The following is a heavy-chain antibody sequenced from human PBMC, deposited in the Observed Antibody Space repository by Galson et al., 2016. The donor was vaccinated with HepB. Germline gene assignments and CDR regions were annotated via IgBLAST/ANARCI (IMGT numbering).Heavy chain of an antibody. Sequence: SLRLSCAASGFTFSSYVMHWVRQAPGKGLEWVALISFDGSNTYYAASVKGRFTISSDNSKNTLFLQMNSMRNEDTAVYYCARDEGDVEYQLLRGPDYWGQGTLVTVSS. CDR2: ISFDGSNT. D-gene: IGHD2-2*01. CDR1: GFTFSSYV. CDR3: ARDEGDVEYQLLRGPDY. V-gene: IGHV3-30-3*01. J-gene: IGHJ4*02.